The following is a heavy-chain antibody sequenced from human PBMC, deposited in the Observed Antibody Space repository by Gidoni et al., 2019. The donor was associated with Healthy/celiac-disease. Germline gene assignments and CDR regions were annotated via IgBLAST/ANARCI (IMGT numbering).Heavy chain of an antibody. V-gene: IGHV3-48*02. J-gene: IGHJ4*02. CDR3: ARGIGSSGWFFGY. CDR1: GLTFSRYS. Sequence: EVQLVESGGGLVQPGGSLRLSCAASGLTFSRYSMNWVRKAPGKGLEWVSYISSTSSTIYYADSVKGRFTISRDNAKNSLSLQMNSLRDDDTAVYYCARGIGSSGWFFGYWGQGTLVTVSS. CDR2: ISSTSSTI. D-gene: IGHD6-19*01.